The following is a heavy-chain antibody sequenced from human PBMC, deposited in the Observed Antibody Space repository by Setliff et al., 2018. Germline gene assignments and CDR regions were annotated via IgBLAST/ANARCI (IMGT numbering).Heavy chain of an antibody. V-gene: IGHV4-61*09. CDR1: GDSISSRRNY. J-gene: IGHJ6*03. D-gene: IGHD3-3*01. CDR2: IYTSWST. Sequence: SETLSLTCTVSGDSISSRRNYWGWFRQPAGKELEWIGQIYTSWSTNYNPSLKSRVTISLDTSRNQYSLRLQSVTAADTAVYYCVRMSGFLYMDVWGKGTTVTVSS. CDR3: VRMSGFLYMDV.